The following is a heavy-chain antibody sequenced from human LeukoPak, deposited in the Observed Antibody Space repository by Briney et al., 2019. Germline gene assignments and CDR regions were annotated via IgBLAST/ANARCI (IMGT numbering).Heavy chain of an antibody. D-gene: IGHD2-2*02. CDR1: GGSISSSSYY. Sequence: SETLSLTCTVSGGSISSSSYYWGWLRQPPGKGLEWIGSIYYSGSTYYNPSLKSRVTISVDTSKNQFSLKLSSVTAADTAVYYCAREPTEHCSSTSCYKSSYFDYWGQGTLVTVSS. J-gene: IGHJ4*02. CDR3: AREPTEHCSSTSCYKSSYFDY. V-gene: IGHV4-39*02. CDR2: IYYSGST.